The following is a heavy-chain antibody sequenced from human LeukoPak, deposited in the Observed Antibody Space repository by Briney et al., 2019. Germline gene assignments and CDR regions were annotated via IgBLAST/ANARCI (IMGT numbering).Heavy chain of an antibody. Sequence: VASVKVSCKASGGTFSSYAISWVRQAPGQGLEWMGGIIPIFGTANYAQKFQGRVTITTDESTSTAYMELRSLRSDDTAVYYCARGPYYYDSHFDYWGQGTLVTASS. D-gene: IGHD3-22*01. CDR1: GGTFSSYA. CDR2: IIPIFGTA. V-gene: IGHV1-69*05. CDR3: ARGPYYYDSHFDY. J-gene: IGHJ4*02.